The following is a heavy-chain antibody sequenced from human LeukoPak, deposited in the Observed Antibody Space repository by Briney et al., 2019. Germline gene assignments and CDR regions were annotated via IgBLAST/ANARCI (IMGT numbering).Heavy chain of an antibody. D-gene: IGHD4-17*01. Sequence: SETLSLTCAVHGGSFSSYFWTWIRQPPGKGLEWIGEISHSGSTRYNPSLKSRVSISVDMSNNQSPLKLSSLTAADTAIYFCALSTTRVTTRSLDHWGQGTLVTVSS. CDR3: ALSTTRVTTRSLDH. V-gene: IGHV4-34*01. CDR2: ISHSGST. J-gene: IGHJ4*02. CDR1: GGSFSSYF.